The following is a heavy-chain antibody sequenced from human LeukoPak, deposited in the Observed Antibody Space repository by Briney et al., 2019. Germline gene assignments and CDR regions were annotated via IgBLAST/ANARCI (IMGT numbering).Heavy chain of an antibody. Sequence: PGASLRLSFAASGFTFSSYAMTWVRQAPGKGLEWVSHITGSGASTYYADSVKGRFTISRDNSNNSLYLQMNSLRADDTAVYYCARPHYDILTGCMYYFDYWGQGTLVTVSS. CDR1: GFTFSSYA. J-gene: IGHJ4*02. V-gene: IGHV3-23*01. CDR3: ARPHYDILTGCMYYFDY. D-gene: IGHD3-9*01. CDR2: ITGSGAST.